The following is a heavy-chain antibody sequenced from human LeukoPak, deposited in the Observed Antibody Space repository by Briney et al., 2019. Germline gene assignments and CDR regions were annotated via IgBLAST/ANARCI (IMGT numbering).Heavy chain of an antibody. CDR1: GFTFSSYS. Sequence: PGGSLRLSCAASGFTFSSYSMNWVRQAPGKGLEWVSSISSSSSYIYFADSVKGRFTISRDNAKNSLYLQMNSLRAEDTAVYYCVSYGSGSYYKLASGAFDIWGQGTMVTVSS. CDR3: VSYGSGSYYKLASGAFDI. CDR2: ISSSSSYI. D-gene: IGHD3-10*01. J-gene: IGHJ3*02. V-gene: IGHV3-21*01.